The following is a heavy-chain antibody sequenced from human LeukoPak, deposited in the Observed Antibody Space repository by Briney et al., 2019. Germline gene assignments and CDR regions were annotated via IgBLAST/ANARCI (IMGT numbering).Heavy chain of an antibody. V-gene: IGHV3-64*01. J-gene: IGHJ6*02. Sequence: QPGGSLRLSCVASGFIFSRYGMHWVRQAPGKGLEYVSAISNSGGSTYYANSVKGRFTISRDNSKNTLYLQMGSLRGEDMAVYYCARGLTTGAAGTYYYYGMDVWGQGTTVTVSS. CDR1: GFIFSRYG. CDR2: ISNSGGST. CDR3: ARGLTTGAAGTYYYYGMDV. D-gene: IGHD6-13*01.